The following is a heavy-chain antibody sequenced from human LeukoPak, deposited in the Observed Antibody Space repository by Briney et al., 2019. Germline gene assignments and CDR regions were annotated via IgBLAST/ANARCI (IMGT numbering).Heavy chain of an antibody. J-gene: IGHJ3*02. CDR2: ISSSSSTI. Sequence: GGSLRLSCAASGFTFSSYSMNGVRQAPGKGLEWGSYISSSSSTIYYADSVKGRFTISRDNAKNSLYLQMNSLRAEDTAVYYCARDHFDAFDIWGQGTMVTVSS. CDR1: GFTFSSYS. V-gene: IGHV3-48*01. CDR3: ARDHFDAFDI.